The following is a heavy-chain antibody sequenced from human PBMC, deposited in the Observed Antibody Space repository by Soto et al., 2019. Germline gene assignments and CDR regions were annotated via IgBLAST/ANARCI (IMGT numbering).Heavy chain of an antibody. J-gene: IGHJ4*02. CDR1: GGSIGSSSDY. V-gene: IGHV4-39*07. D-gene: IGHD3-10*01. Sequence: SETLSLTCTVSGGSIGSSSDYWGWIRQPPGKGLEWIGSIYYSGSTYYNPSLKSRVTISVDTSKNQFSLQLTSVTAADTAVYYCAREIPSSGYFDYWGQGTLVTVSS. CDR3: AREIPSSGYFDY. CDR2: IYYSGST.